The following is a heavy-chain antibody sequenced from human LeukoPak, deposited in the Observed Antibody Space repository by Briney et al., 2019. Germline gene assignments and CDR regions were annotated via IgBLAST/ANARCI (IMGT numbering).Heavy chain of an antibody. CDR2: INPNSGGT. CDR3: ARLTYSSGWYFGALSNYMDV. Sequence: ASVKVSCKTSGYTFTGYYMHWVRQAPGQGLEWMGWINPNSGGTNYAQKFQGRVTMTRDTSISTAYMELRSLRSDDTAVYYCARLTYSSGWYFGALSNYMDVWGKGTTVTISS. J-gene: IGHJ6*03. CDR1: GYTFTGYY. D-gene: IGHD6-19*01. V-gene: IGHV1-2*02.